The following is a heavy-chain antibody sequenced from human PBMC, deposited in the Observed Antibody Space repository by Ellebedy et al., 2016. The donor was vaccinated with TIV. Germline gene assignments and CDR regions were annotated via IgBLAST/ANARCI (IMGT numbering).Heavy chain of an antibody. J-gene: IGHJ4*02. Sequence: AASVKVSCKVFGYILTEVSMHWVRQAPGKGLEWMGGFDPQDGETLYAQKFQGRVTMTEDTSADTAYMELSSLRSEDTAVYYCAIGSAWLHMFDYWGQGTLVTVSS. CDR3: AIGSAWLHMFDY. D-gene: IGHD5-24*01. CDR1: GYILTEVS. V-gene: IGHV1-24*01. CDR2: FDPQDGET.